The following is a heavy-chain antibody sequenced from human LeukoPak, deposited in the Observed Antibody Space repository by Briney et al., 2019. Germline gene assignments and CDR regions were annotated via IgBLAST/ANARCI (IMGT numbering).Heavy chain of an antibody. V-gene: IGHV3-7*03. CDR1: GFIFGKYW. D-gene: IGHD3-3*01. J-gene: IGHJ4*02. CDR2: IKLDGSEK. Sequence: GGSLRLSCAASGFIFGKYWMSWVRQAPGEGLEWVANIKLDGSEKNYVDSVKGRFTISRDNTKNSLYLQMNSLRAEDTAVFYCARDQYDTWSRRGNFDSWGQGTLVIVSS. CDR3: ARDQYDTWSRRGNFDS.